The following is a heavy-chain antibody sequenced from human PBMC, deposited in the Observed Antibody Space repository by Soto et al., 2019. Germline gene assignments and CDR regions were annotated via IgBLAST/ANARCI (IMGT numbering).Heavy chain of an antibody. D-gene: IGHD5-18*01. CDR3: ARETVDTAMVTGYYGMDV. J-gene: IGHJ6*02. CDR1: GYTFTSYG. CDR2: ISAYNGNT. V-gene: IGHV1-18*04. Sequence: GXSVKVSCPASGYTFTSYGITWVRQAPVQGLEWMGWISAYNGNTNYAQKLQGRVTMTTVASTSTAYMELRSLRSDDTAVYYCARETVDTAMVTGYYGMDVWGQGTTVTVS.